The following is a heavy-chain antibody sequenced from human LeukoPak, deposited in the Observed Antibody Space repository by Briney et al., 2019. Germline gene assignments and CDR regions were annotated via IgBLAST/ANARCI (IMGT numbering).Heavy chain of an antibody. V-gene: IGHV4-30-2*01. J-gene: IGHJ3*02. CDR1: GGSISSGGYS. Sequence: PSETLSLTCAVSGGSISSGGYSWSWIRQPPGKGLEWIGYIYHSGSTYYSPSLKSRVTISVDRSKNQFSLKLSSVTAADTAVYYCARGGGYGDYVEAFDIWGQGTMVTVSS. CDR3: ARGGGYGDYVEAFDI. D-gene: IGHD4-17*01. CDR2: IYHSGST.